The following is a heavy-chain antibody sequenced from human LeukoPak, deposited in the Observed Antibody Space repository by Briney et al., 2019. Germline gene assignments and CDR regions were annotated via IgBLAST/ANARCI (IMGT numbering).Heavy chain of an antibody. V-gene: IGHV2-5*01. CDR3: AHRYCSGGSCYQTFDS. CDR2: IYWNDDK. J-gene: IGHJ4*02. CDR1: GFSLSTSGEG. D-gene: IGHD2-15*01. Sequence: ESGPTLVNPTQTLTLTCSFSGFSLSTSGEGVGWIRQPPGKALEWLALIYWNDDKRYSPSLKSRLTITQDTAKNQVVLIMTNMDPVDTVTYYCAHRYCSGGSCYQTFDSWGQGTLVTVSS.